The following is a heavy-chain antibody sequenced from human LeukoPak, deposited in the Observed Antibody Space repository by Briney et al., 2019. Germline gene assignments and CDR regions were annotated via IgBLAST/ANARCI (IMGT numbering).Heavy chain of an antibody. V-gene: IGHV4-59*08. J-gene: IGHJ4*02. CDR1: GGSIGSYY. CDR2: INYSGSI. Sequence: KASETLSLTCTVSGGSIGSYYWSWIRQPPGKGLEWIGYINYSGSITYNPSLKSRVTMSVDTSKNQFSLKLSSVTAADTAVYYCAGRIYDFWSGYLKGRPDYWGQGTLVTVSS. D-gene: IGHD3-3*01. CDR3: AGRIYDFWSGYLKGRPDY.